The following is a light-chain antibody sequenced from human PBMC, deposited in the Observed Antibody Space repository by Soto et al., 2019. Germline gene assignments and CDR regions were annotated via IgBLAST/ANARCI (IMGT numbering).Light chain of an antibody. CDR2: DAS. Sequence: EIVLTQSPATLSLSPGERATLSCRASQSVSSYLAWYQHKPGQAPRLLIYDASNRATGVPAGFSGRGSGTEFTLTISRLEPGHFAVYYCQQRSNWHATFGPGTKLVIK. J-gene: IGKJ2*01. V-gene: IGKV3-11*01. CDR1: QSVSSY. CDR3: QQRSNWHAT.